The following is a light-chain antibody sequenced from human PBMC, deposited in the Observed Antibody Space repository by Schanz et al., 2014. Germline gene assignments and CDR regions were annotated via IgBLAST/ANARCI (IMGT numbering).Light chain of an antibody. Sequence: EIVMTQSPATLSVSPGERATLSCRASQSVSDNLAWYQQKPGQAPRLLISGASSRATGIPARFSGSGSGTDFTLTISSLEPEDFAVYYCQQRSNWPSTFGQGTKVEIK. V-gene: IGKV3-11*01. CDR2: GAS. J-gene: IGKJ1*01. CDR1: QSVSDN. CDR3: QQRSNWPST.